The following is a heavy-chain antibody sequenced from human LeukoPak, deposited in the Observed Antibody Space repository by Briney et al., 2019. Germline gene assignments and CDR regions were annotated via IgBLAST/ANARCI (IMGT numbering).Heavy chain of an antibody. CDR2: IIPIFGTA. CDR1: RGTFSSYA. Sequence: GASVKVSCKASRGTFSSYAISWVRQAPGQGLEWMGGIIPIFGTANYAQKFQGRVTITTDESTSTAYMELSSLRSEDTAVYYCARVQYYYDSSGYYLNWFDPWGQGTLVTVSS. D-gene: IGHD3-22*01. CDR3: ARVQYYYDSSGYYLNWFDP. J-gene: IGHJ5*02. V-gene: IGHV1-69*05.